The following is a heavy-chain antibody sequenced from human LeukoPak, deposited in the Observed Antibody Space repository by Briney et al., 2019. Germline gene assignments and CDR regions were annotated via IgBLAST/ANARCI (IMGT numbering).Heavy chain of an antibody. J-gene: IGHJ4*02. CDR2: IKNDGSTT. CDR1: GFTFSSYW. V-gene: IGHV3-74*01. Sequence: GGSLRLSCAASGFTFSSYWMHWVRQPLGKGLVWVSRIKNDGSTTTYADSVKGRFTVSRDNAKNTLYLQMNSLRAEDTAVYYCARERKYDSNFDYWGQGTLVTVSS. CDR3: ARERKYDSNFDY. D-gene: IGHD1-1*01.